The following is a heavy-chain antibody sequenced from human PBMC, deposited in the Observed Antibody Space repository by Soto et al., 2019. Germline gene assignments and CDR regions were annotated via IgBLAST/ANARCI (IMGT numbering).Heavy chain of an antibody. CDR2: IWYDGSNK. CDR3: SAATTWKFHFHY. J-gene: IGHJ4*02. D-gene: IGHD1-1*01. CDR1: GFTISTHG. V-gene: IGHV3-33*01. Sequence: QVQLVESGGGVVHPGTSLRLSCAASGFTISTHGMHWVRQAPGKGREWVANIWYDGSNKFYADSVKGRFTISKDNSKNSLYVVMNSLRAEDTVVYYWSAATTWKFHFHYWVQGTQVTVS.